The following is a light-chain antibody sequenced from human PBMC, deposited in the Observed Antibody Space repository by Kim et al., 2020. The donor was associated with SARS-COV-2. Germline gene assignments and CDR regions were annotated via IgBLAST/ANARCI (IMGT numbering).Light chain of an antibody. CDR2: DAS. J-gene: IGKJ4*01. Sequence: SPGDRTTLSCMSSQSVSSYLAWYQQKPGQAPRLLIYDASNRATGIPARLSGSGSGTDFTLTISSLEPEDFAVYFCQQRSNWPPLTFGGGTKVEIK. CDR3: QQRSNWPPLT. V-gene: IGKV3-11*01. CDR1: QSVSSY.